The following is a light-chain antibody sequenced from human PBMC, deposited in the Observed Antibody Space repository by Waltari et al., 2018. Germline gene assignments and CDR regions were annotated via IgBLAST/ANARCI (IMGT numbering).Light chain of an antibody. CDR1: SRAVGSYNF. V-gene: IGLV2-23*01. Sequence: QSALTRPASVSGSPGQSLTISCTGTSRAVGSYNFFSWYQHHPGKAPKLMIYEGSKRPSGVSNRFSGSKSGNTASLTISELQAEDEADYYCCSYAGSSTLYVFGTGTKVTVL. CDR3: CSYAGSSTLYV. CDR2: EGS. J-gene: IGLJ1*01.